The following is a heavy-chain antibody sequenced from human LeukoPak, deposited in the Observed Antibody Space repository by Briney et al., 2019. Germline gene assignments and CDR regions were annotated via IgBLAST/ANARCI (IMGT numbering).Heavy chain of an antibody. CDR1: GFTFSSYD. D-gene: IGHD1-26*01. CDR2: ISFDGSNK. CDR3: AKDRWERQAYMFYGVDV. V-gene: IGHV3-30*04. J-gene: IGHJ6*02. Sequence: GRSLRLSCAASGFTFSSYDVHWVRQAPGKGLEWVAVISFDGSNKYYADSVKGRFTISRDNSKNTLYLQMNSLRAEDTAVYFCAKDRWERQAYMFYGVDVWGQGTTVTVSS.